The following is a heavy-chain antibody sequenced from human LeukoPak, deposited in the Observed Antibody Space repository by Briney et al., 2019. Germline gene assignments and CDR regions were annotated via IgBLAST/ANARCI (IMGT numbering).Heavy chain of an antibody. V-gene: IGHV4-34*01. Sequence: PSETLSLTCAVYGGSFSGYYWSWIRQPPGKGLEWIGEINHSGSANYNPSLKSRVTISVDTSKNQFSLKLSSVTAADTAVYYCARGPASSWYGTNYYGMDVWGQGTTVTVSS. CDR1: GGSFSGYY. D-gene: IGHD6-13*01. CDR3: ARGPASSWYGTNYYGMDV. J-gene: IGHJ6*02. CDR2: INHSGSA.